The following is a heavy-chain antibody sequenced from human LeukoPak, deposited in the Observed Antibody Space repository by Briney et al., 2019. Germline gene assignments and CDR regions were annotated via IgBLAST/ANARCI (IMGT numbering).Heavy chain of an antibody. J-gene: IGHJ3*01. CDR3: AFQGSLDDYGDFVAAFDV. CDR1: GYTFTYRY. Sequence: SVKVSCKTSGYTFTYRYLHWVRQAPGQALEWMGWITPFNRNTSYAQRFQDRVAHTRDPSMTTAYMELTSLRSEDTAMYYCAFQGSLDDYGDFVAAFDVWGQGTMVTVST. V-gene: IGHV1-45*02. D-gene: IGHD4-17*01. CDR2: ITPFNRNT.